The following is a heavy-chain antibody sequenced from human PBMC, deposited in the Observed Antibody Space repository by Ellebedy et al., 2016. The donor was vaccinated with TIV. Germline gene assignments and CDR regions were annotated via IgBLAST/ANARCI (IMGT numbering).Heavy chain of an antibody. CDR2: MYYSGSS. CDR3: AASESADSDY. J-gene: IGHJ4*02. D-gene: IGHD2-2*01. Sequence: MPSETLSLTCTVSGGSIRNYYWTWIRQPPGKGLEWIGLMYYSGSSNYNPSLRSRVTMSIDTPKNQFSLKMSSVTAADTAVYYCAASESADSDYWGPGTLVTVSS. V-gene: IGHV4-59*01. CDR1: GGSIRNYY.